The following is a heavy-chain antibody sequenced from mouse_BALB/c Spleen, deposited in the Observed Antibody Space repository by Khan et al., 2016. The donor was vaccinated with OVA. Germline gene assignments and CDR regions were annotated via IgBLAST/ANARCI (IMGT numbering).Heavy chain of an antibody. D-gene: IGHD1-1*01. Sequence: DLVKPGTSVKLSCKASGYTFTSYWINWIKQRPGQGLEWIGRIGPGSSNSYYSEMFKGKAALTVDKSSTTAYIQLSSLSSEDSAVYFCARENYYGRTYYAMDYWGPGTSVTVSS. CDR3: ARENYYGRTYYAMDY. V-gene: IGHV1S41*01. CDR2: IGPGSSNS. CDR1: GYTFTSYW. J-gene: IGHJ4*01.